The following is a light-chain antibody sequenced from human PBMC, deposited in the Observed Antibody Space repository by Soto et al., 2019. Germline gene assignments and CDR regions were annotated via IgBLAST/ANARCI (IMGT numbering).Light chain of an antibody. CDR2: EVS. J-gene: IGLJ1*01. CDR1: SSDVGSYNR. CDR3: SSYTSSSTYV. V-gene: IGLV2-18*02. Sequence: QSALTQPPSVSGSPGQSVTISCTGTSSDVGSYNRVSWYQQPPGTAPKLIIYEVSNRPSGVPDRFSGSKSANTASLTISGLQAEDEADYYCSSYTSSSTYVFGTGTKLTVL.